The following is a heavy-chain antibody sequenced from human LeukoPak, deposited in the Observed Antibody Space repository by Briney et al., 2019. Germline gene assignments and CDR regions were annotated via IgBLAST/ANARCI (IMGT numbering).Heavy chain of an antibody. CDR2: IWYDGSNK. Sequence: PGGSLRLSCAASGFTFSSYGMHWVRQAPGKGLEWVAVIWYDGSNKYYADSVKGRFTISRDNSKNTLYLQMSSLRAEDTAVYYCAKKGTGATYYFDYWGQGTLVTVSS. V-gene: IGHV3-33*06. J-gene: IGHJ4*02. CDR3: AKKGTGATYYFDY. D-gene: IGHD1-26*01. CDR1: GFTFSSYG.